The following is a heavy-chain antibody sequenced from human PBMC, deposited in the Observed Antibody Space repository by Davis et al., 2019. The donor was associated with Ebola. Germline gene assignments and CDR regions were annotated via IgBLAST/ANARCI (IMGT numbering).Heavy chain of an antibody. Sequence: ASVKVSCKASGYTFTSYGISWVRQAPGQRLEWMGWISGGSGHAKVSQKFQGRVTIARDTSASTVYMEMSSLTSEDTAIYYCARALGAGGTGNWFDPWGQGTLVTVSS. D-gene: IGHD6-13*01. CDR2: ISGGSGHA. CDR1: GYTFTSYG. J-gene: IGHJ5*02. CDR3: ARALGAGGTGNWFDP. V-gene: IGHV1-3*01.